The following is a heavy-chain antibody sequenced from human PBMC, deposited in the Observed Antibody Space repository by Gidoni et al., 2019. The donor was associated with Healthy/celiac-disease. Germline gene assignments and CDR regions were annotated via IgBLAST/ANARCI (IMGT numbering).Heavy chain of an antibody. D-gene: IGHD3-3*01. V-gene: IGHV3-23*01. CDR1: GFTFRSYA. Sequence: EVQLLESGGGLVQPGGSLRLSCAASGFTFRSYAMSWVRQAPGKGLGWVSAMSGSGGSTYYADSVKGRFTISRDNSKNTLYLQMNSLRAEDTAVYYCARERGNGYDFWSGYYGYFDYWGQGTLVTVSS. CDR2: MSGSGGST. CDR3: ARERGNGYDFWSGYYGYFDY. J-gene: IGHJ4*02.